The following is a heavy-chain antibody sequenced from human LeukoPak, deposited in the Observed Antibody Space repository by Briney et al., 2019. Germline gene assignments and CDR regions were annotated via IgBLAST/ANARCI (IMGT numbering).Heavy chain of an antibody. D-gene: IGHD2-15*01. J-gene: IGHJ3*02. CDR2: IKSDETST. Sequence: GGTLRLSCAASGFLFNKDWMHWGRHGPGKGMVWVSRIKSDETSTAYADSVRGRFTISRDNAKNMLYLQMNSLRAEDTAVYYCARDLGHCSGGSCRPVAFDIWGQGTMVTVSS. V-gene: IGHV3-74*01. CDR1: GFLFNKDW. CDR3: ARDLGHCSGGSCRPVAFDI.